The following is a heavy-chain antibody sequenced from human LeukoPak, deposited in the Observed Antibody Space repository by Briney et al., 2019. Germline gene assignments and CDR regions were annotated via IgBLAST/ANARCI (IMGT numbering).Heavy chain of an antibody. V-gene: IGHV1-18*01. D-gene: IGHD6-6*01. Sequence: ASVKVSCKASGYTFTSYGISWVRQAPGQGLEWMGWISAYNGNTNYAQKLQGRVTMTTDTSTSTAYMELRSLRSDDTAVYYCARDKYSSSSLHYFDYWGQGTLVTVSS. CDR3: ARDKYSSSSLHYFDY. CDR1: GYTFTSYG. J-gene: IGHJ4*02. CDR2: ISAYNGNT.